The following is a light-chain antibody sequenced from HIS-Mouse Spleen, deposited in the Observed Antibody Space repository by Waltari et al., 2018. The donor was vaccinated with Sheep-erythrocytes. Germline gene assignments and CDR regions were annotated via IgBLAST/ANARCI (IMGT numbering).Light chain of an antibody. CDR2: DFS. CDR3: CSYAGSYNHV. CDR1: SSDVGGHNY. Sequence: QSALTQPRSVSGSPGQSVTISCTGTSSDVGGHNYVPWYQQPPGKSPKLMIYDFSTRPSGVPDRFAGSKSCNTASLTISGLQAEDEADYYCCSYAGSYNHVFATGTKVTVL. J-gene: IGLJ1*01. V-gene: IGLV2-11*01.